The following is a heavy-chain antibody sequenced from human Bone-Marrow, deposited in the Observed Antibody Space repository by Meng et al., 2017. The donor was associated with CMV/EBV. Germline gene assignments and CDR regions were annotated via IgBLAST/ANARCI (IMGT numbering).Heavy chain of an antibody. J-gene: IGHJ4*02. Sequence: ASVKVSCKPAGYTFTSYDINWVRQAPGQGLEWLGWINSLNGDTKYAQKVQGRVSLTTDTNRRTVYMEVRSLTSDDTAVYYCARGGGEYDFDFWGQGTLGTVSS. D-gene: IGHD3-10*01. CDR3: ARGGGEYDFDF. CDR2: INSLNGDT. CDR1: GYTFTSYD. V-gene: IGHV1-18*01.